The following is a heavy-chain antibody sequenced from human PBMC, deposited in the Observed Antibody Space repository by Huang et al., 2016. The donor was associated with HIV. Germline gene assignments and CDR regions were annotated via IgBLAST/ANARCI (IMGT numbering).Heavy chain of an antibody. CDR1: GFSFTSYD. V-gene: IGHV3-30*03. CDR3: LPAGHVSHYYYMDV. CDR2: VSVDGNEI. J-gene: IGHJ6*03. Sequence: QGQLVESGGGVVQPGRSLRLSCAASGFSFTSYDMQWVRQAPGKGLDWVSFVSVDGNEIAYADAVKGRFTISRDNAKNALYLQMNSLRPGDTAVYFCLPAGHVSHYYYMDVWGRGTTVFVSS.